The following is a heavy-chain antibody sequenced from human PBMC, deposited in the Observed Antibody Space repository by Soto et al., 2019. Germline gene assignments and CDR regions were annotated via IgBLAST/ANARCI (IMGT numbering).Heavy chain of an antibody. CDR3: VKSRAGDFDY. J-gene: IGHJ4*02. D-gene: IGHD6-19*01. Sequence: EVQLLESGGDLVQPGGSLRLSCAASGFAFSSSVMGWVRQVPGKGLEWVSTITVRGDGTFYADSVKGRFSIYRDNSENTLSLQMNSLRPDDTATYYCVKSRAGDFDYWGQGTPVTVSS. CDR1: GFAFSSSV. V-gene: IGHV3-23*01. CDR2: ITVRGDGT.